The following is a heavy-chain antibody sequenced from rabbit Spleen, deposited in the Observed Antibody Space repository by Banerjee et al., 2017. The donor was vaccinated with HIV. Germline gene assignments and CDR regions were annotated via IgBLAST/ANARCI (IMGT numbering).Heavy chain of an antibody. CDR1: GFSFNSGYD. Sequence: QSLEESGGGLVKPGASLTLTCKASGFSFNSGYDMCWVRQAPGKGLEWIACTYAGTSGSTYSAIWAKGRFTCSKTSSTTVTLQMTRLTAADTATYFCARDTSSSFSSYGMDLWGQGTLVTVS. D-gene: IGHD1-1*01. CDR2: TYAGTSGST. CDR3: ARDTSSSFSSYGMDL. V-gene: IGHV1S40*01. J-gene: IGHJ6*01.